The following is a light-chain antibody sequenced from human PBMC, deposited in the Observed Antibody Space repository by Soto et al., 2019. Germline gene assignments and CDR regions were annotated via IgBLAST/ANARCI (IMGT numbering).Light chain of an antibody. J-gene: IGKJ1*01. CDR2: GAS. CDR1: QSVSSN. V-gene: IGKV3-15*01. CDR3: QHYNNWPPWT. Sequence: EIVLTQSPATLSVSPGERATLSCRASQSVSSNLAWYQQKRGQAPRLPIYGASTRATGIPARFSGSGSGREFTLTISSLQSEDFAVYYCQHYNNWPPWTFGQGTKVEIK.